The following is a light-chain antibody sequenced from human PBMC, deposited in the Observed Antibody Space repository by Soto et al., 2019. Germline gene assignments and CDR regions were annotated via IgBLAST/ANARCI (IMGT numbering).Light chain of an antibody. CDR2: EVS. V-gene: IGLV2-8*01. CDR1: SSDVRVYNY. CDR3: STYAGSTNLV. Sequence: QSVLTQPPSASGSPGQSVTISCTGTSSDVRVYNYVSWYQQHPGKAPKLMIYEVSKRPSGVPDRFSGSKSGNTASLTVSGLQAEDEADYYCSTYAGSTNLVFGGGTKLTVL. J-gene: IGLJ3*02.